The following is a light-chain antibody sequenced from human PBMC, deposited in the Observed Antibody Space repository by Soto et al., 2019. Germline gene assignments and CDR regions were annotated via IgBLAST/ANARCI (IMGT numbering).Light chain of an antibody. CDR1: SSDVGGYNY. CDR2: DVS. J-gene: IGLJ3*02. V-gene: IGLV2-14*01. Sequence: QSALTQPASVSGYPGQSITISCTGTSSDVGGYNYVSWYQQHPGKAPKLIIYDVSNRPSGVSNRFSGSKSGNTASLTISGLQAEDEADYYCSSYTSSSGVFGGGTKLTVL. CDR3: SSYTSSSGV.